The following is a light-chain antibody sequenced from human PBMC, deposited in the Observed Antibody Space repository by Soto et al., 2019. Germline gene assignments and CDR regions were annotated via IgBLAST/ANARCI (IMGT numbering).Light chain of an antibody. CDR1: QNIGSN. CDR3: QQANSFPIT. CDR2: GAS. J-gene: IGKJ5*01. Sequence: EVVMTQSPATLSASPGERVILSCRASQNIGSNLAWYQQRPGQAPRLLMYGASTRATETPARFSGSGSGTDFTLTISSLQPEDFATYYCQQANSFPITFGQGTRLEIK. V-gene: IGKV3-15*01.